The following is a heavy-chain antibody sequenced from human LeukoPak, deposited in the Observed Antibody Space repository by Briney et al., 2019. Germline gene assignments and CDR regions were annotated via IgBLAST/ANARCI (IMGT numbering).Heavy chain of an antibody. D-gene: IGHD6-19*01. CDR3: ARAGSGSGWYFDY. J-gene: IGHJ4*02. CDR1: GYDFTIFG. CDR2: ISPYNGNT. Sequence: GASVTVSFKSSGYDFTIFGITWVRQAPGQGLEWMGWISPYNGNTRYVQKLQGRVTMTTDTSTSTAYMELRSLRFDDTAVYYCARAGSGSGWYFDYWGQGTLVTVSS. V-gene: IGHV1-18*01.